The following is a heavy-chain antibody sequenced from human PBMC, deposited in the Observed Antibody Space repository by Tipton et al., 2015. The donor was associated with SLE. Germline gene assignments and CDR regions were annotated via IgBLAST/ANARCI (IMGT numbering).Heavy chain of an antibody. Sequence: GSLRLSCVASESTFNGSALHWVRQASGKGLEWVGRIRSRNSNYETTFAASVNGRFTTSRDDSKNTAYLQMTSLKIEDSAVYYCTARTSSGPRLFDYWGQGTLVTVSS. CDR1: ESTFNGSA. V-gene: IGHV3-73*01. J-gene: IGHJ4*02. CDR3: TARTSSGPRLFDY. CDR2: IRSRNSNYET. D-gene: IGHD2-15*01.